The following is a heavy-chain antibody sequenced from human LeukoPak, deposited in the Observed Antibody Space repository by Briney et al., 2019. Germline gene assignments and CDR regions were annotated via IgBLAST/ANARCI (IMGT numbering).Heavy chain of an antibody. CDR3: ATSTMVRGVIMLGETGATAYYFDQ. Sequence: KPSETLSLTCTVSGGSISSGAYYWTWIRQHPGKGLEWIGYIYYSGSTYYNPSLKSRVTISVDTSKNQFSLELSSVTAADTAVYYCATSTMVRGVIMLGETGATAYYFDQWGQGTLVTVSS. CDR1: GGSISSGAYY. CDR2: IYYSGST. D-gene: IGHD3-10*01. V-gene: IGHV4-31*03. J-gene: IGHJ4*02.